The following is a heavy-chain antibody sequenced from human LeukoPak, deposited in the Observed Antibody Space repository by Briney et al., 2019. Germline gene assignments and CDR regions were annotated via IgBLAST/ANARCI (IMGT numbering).Heavy chain of an antibody. Sequence: PGGSLRLSCAASGFTFSSYAMSWVRQAPGKGLEWVSAISGSGGGTYYADSVKGRFTISRDNSKNTLYLQMNSLRAEDTAVYYCAKDPRGYSYVYFDYWGQGTLVTVSS. CDR3: AKDPRGYSYVYFDY. J-gene: IGHJ4*02. D-gene: IGHD5-18*01. CDR2: ISGSGGGT. V-gene: IGHV3-23*01. CDR1: GFTFSSYA.